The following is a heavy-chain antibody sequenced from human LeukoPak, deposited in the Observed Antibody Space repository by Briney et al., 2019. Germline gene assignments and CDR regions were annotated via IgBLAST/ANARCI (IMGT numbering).Heavy chain of an antibody. Sequence: SETLSLTCTVSGGSISSYYWSWIRQPPGKGLEWIGYIYYSGSTNYNPSLKSRVTISVDTSKNQFSLKLSSVTAADTAVYYCARDYYDSSGYYYYYYGMDVWGKGPRSPSPQ. CDR3: ARDYYDSSGYYYYYYGMDV. CDR2: IYYSGST. J-gene: IGHJ6*01. V-gene: IGHV4-59*12. D-gene: IGHD3-22*01. CDR1: GGSISSYY.